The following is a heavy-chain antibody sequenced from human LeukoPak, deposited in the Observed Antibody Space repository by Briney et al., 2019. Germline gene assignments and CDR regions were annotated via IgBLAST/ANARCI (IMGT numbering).Heavy chain of an antibody. D-gene: IGHD1-26*01. CDR3: ARQPGYCYQVFDQ. J-gene: IGHJ4*02. V-gene: IGHV4-4*09. CDR1: DGSIKNYY. CDR2: IYISGNT. Sequence: PSETLSLTCTVSDGSIKNYYWSWIRQPPGKGLEWIGNIYISGNTNYNPSLKSRVTISVDTSKNQFSLNLISVTAADKAVYYCARQPGYCYQVFDQWGQGTLVSVSS.